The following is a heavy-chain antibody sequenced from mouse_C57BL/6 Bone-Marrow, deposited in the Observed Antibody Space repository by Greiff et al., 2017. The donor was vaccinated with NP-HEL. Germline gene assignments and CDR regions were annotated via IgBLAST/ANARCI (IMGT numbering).Heavy chain of an antibody. J-gene: IGHJ2*01. CDR1: GYTFTSYG. Sequence: QVQLQQSGAELARPGASVKLSCKASGYTFTSYGISWVKQRTGQGLEWIGEIYPRSGNTYYNEKFKGKATLTADKSSSTAYMELRSLTSEDSAVYFCARGPNYYGSSPYYFDYWGQGTTLTVSS. CDR3: ARGPNYYGSSPYYFDY. V-gene: IGHV1-81*01. CDR2: IYPRSGNT. D-gene: IGHD1-1*01.